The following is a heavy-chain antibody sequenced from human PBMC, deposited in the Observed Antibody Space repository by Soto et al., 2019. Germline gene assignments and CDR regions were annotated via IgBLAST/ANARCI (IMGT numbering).Heavy chain of an antibody. Sequence: QVQLQESGPGLVKASQTLSLTCTVSGGTITTGGHFWSWIRQYPGKGLEWIGYIYYSGTTHYNPSLKSRVTISIDTSKNQFSLNLSSVTAADTAVYYCARVVSGSYLDYWGPGTLVTVSS. V-gene: IGHV4-31*03. CDR2: IYYSGTT. CDR3: ARVVSGSYLDY. CDR1: GGTITTGGHF. D-gene: IGHD1-26*01. J-gene: IGHJ4*02.